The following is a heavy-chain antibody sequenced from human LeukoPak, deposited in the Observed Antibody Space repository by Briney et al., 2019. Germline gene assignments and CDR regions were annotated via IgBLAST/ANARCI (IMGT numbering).Heavy chain of an antibody. V-gene: IGHV4-59*01. D-gene: IGHD1-20*01. CDR2: IYYSGSS. Sequence: PSETLSLTCTVSGDSISSYYWSWIRQPPGKGLEWIGYIYYSGSSNYNPSLKSRVTISVDTSKNQFSLKLSSVTAADTGVYYCARDPNWNDVLGAFDIWGQGTRVTVSS. CDR3: ARDPNWNDVLGAFDI. J-gene: IGHJ3*02. CDR1: GDSISSYY.